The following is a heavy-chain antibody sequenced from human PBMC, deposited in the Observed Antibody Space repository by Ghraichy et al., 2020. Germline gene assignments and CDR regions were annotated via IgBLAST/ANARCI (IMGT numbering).Heavy chain of an antibody. J-gene: IGHJ5*01. D-gene: IGHD4-17*01. CDR3: AQDIRPGIGHYGWFDS. Sequence: GGSLRLSCAASGFTFTSYAMGWVRQAPGKGLDWVSSISSSGSNIYYADSVKGRFTISRDNSQNTLILQMSSLRAEDTAIYYCAQDIRPGIGHYGWFDSWGQGTLVTVSS. CDR1: GFTFTSYA. CDR2: ISSSGSNI. V-gene: IGHV3-23*01.